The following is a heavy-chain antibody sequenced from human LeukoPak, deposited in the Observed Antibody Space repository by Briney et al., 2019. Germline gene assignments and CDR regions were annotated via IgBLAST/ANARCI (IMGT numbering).Heavy chain of an antibody. Sequence: PGGSLRLSCEVSGFTFSSYSMNWVRQAPGKGLEWVSSITSSSSYIYYADSVKGRFTISRDNARNSLYLQMNSLRAEDTAVYYCARGVSSYWGYYSYYMDVWGKGTTVTVSS. CDR1: GFTFSSYS. CDR2: ITSSSSYI. V-gene: IGHV3-21*01. D-gene: IGHD2-15*01. J-gene: IGHJ6*03. CDR3: ARGVSSYWGYYSYYMDV.